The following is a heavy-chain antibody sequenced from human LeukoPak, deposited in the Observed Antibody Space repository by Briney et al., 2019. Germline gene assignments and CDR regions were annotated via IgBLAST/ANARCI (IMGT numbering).Heavy chain of an antibody. Sequence: GGSLRLSCAASGFTFSSYSMNWVRQAPGKGLEWVSSISSSSSYIYYADSVKGRFTISRDNAKNSLYLQMNSLRAEDTAVYYCARSGQWELLLWIDYWGQGTLVTVSS. CDR2: ISSSSSYI. J-gene: IGHJ4*02. CDR1: GFTFSSYS. V-gene: IGHV3-21*01. D-gene: IGHD1-26*01. CDR3: ARSGQWELLLWIDY.